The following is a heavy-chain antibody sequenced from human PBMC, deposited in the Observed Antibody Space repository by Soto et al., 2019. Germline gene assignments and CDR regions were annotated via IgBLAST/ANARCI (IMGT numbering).Heavy chain of an antibody. CDR1: GSTFSSYA. CDR3: ARGDIVVVPAAIKPDYYYYGMDV. CDR2: IILIFGTA. Sequence: GASVKVSCKASGSTFSSYAISWVRQAPGQRLEWKGSIILIFGTANYAQKFQGRVTITADESTSTAYMELSSLRSEDTAVYYCARGDIVVVPAAIKPDYYYYGMDVWGQGTTVTVSS. D-gene: IGHD2-2*01. V-gene: IGHV1-69*13. J-gene: IGHJ6*02.